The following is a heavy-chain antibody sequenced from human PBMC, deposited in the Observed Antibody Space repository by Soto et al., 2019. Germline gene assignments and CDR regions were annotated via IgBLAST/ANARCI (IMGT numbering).Heavy chain of an antibody. Sequence: GSLRLSCXGCGLTFSNYWMHWVRPAPGQGLVWVSRIYNDGSSTGHADSVKCGFTISRDNAQNTRFLKMNSMGAEDPAVYYCARGGLAGGMDVWGQGTTVTVSS. CDR3: ARGGLAGGMDV. CDR2: IYNDGSST. J-gene: IGHJ6*02. CDR1: GLTFSNYW. D-gene: IGHD3-16*01. V-gene: IGHV3-74*01.